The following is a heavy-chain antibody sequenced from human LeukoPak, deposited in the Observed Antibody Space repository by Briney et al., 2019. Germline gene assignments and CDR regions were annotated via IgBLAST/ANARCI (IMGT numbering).Heavy chain of an antibody. CDR1: GFTFSSYA. V-gene: IGHV3-23*01. CDR2: ISASGGST. J-gene: IGHJ4*02. Sequence: GGSLRLSCAVSGFTFSSYAMSWVRQAPGKGLEWVSAISASGGSTYYADSVKGRFIISRDNSRNTLYLQMNSLRAEDTAVYYCAKEGSSSWYYFDYWGQETLVTVSS. CDR3: AKEGSSSWYYFDY. D-gene: IGHD6-13*01.